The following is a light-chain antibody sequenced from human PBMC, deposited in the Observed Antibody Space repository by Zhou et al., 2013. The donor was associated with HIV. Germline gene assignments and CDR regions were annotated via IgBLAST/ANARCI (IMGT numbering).Light chain of an antibody. Sequence: DIQMTQSPSSLSASVGDRVTITCRASQSISNYFRCYQQRPGKAPKLLIYAASSLHRGVPSRFSGSGSGTDFTLTISSLQPDVFATFYCQQNHNTPPITFG. CDR1: QSISNY. CDR2: AAS. V-gene: IGKV1-39*01. CDR3: QQNHNTPPIT. J-gene: IGKJ3*01.